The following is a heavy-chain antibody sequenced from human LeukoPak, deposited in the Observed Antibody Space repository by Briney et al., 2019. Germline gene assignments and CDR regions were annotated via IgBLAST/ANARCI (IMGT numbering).Heavy chain of an antibody. J-gene: IGHJ4*02. CDR1: GGSFSGYY. V-gene: IGHV4-34*01. D-gene: IGHD3-22*01. CDR2: INHSGST. CDR3: ARGRGYYYDSSGYYTFDY. Sequence: SETLSLTCAVYGGSFSGYYWSWIGQPPGKRLEWIGEINHSGSTNYNPSPKSRVTISVYTSTIYFSMNSSSVPAADTAVYYCARGRGYYYDSSGYYTFDYWGQGTLVTVSS.